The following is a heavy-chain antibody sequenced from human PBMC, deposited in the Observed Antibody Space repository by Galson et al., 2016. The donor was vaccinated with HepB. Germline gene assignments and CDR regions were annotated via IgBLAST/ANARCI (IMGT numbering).Heavy chain of an antibody. D-gene: IGHD2-15*01. V-gene: IGHV4-59*08. CDR3: ATLTGGTYYFAY. J-gene: IGHJ4*02. Sequence: SETLSLTCTVSGGSYYWSWIRQPPGKGLEWIGYIFYSGSTSYNTSLESRVTISVDMSKNQFSLKLSSVTAADTAVYYCATLTGGTYYFAYWSQGTLVTVSP. CDR1: GGSYY. CDR2: IFYSGST.